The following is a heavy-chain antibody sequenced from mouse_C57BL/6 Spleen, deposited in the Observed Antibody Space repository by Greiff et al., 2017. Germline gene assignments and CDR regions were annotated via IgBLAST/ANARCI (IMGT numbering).Heavy chain of an antibody. CDR1: GYTFTSYG. J-gene: IGHJ1*03. CDR2: LYPRSGNT. D-gene: IGHD1-1*01. Sequence: VQLQQSGAELARPGASVKLSCKASGYTFTSYGISWVKQRTGQGLEWIGKLYPRSGNTHYNEKFKGKATLTADKSSSTAYMELRSLTSEDSAVYFCARWDYYGSSYWYFDVWGTGTTVTVSS. V-gene: IGHV1-81*01. CDR3: ARWDYYGSSYWYFDV.